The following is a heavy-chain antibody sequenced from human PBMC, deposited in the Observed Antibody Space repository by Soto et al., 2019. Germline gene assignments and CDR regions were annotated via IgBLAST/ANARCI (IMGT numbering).Heavy chain of an antibody. Sequence: EVQLVESGGGLVNPGGSIGLSCTASGFTFSNVGMHWVRQAAGKGLEWVGGIKSKTDGGTTDYAAPVKGRFTISRDDSKNTLYLQMHSLRTEYTAVYYCVTVAYYERSGGQGTLVTVSS. J-gene: IGHJ4*02. CDR2: IKSKTDGGTT. CDR1: GFTFSNVG. V-gene: IGHV3-15*07. CDR3: VTVAYYERS. D-gene: IGHD3-3*01.